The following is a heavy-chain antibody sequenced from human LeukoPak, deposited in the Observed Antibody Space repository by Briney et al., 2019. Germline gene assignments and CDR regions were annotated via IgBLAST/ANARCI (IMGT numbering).Heavy chain of an antibody. CDR2: IRYDGSNK. V-gene: IGHV3-30*02. J-gene: IGHJ4*02. CDR3: AKSGGYGLIDY. D-gene: IGHD1-26*01. Sequence: GGSLRLSCAASGFTFSSYGMHWVRQAPGKGLEWVAFIRYDGSNKYYADSVKGRFTISRDNSKNTLYLQKNTLRAEDTAMYYCAKSGGYGLIDYWGQGTLVTVSS. CDR1: GFTFSSYG.